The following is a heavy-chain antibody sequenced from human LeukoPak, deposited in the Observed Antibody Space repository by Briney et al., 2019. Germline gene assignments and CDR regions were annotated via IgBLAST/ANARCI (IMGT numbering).Heavy chain of an antibody. V-gene: IGHV3-48*01. CDR1: GFTFSSYS. CDR2: ISSSSSTI. D-gene: IGHD6-25*01. J-gene: IGHJ4*02. Sequence: GGSLRLSCAASGFTFSSYSMNWVRQAPGKGLEWVSYISSSSSTIYYADSVKGRFTISRGNAKNSLYLQMNSLRAEDTAVYYYARDHGYSTGWGQGTLVTVSS. CDR3: ARDHGYSTG.